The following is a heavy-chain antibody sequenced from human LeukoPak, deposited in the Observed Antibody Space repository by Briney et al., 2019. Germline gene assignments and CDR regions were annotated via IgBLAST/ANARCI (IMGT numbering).Heavy chain of an antibody. CDR1: GFTSSSYN. J-gene: IGHJ6*03. D-gene: IGHD1-26*01. V-gene: IGHV3-64*02. CDR2: IISNGRSK. CDR3: ARVKMGATINYYYYYYMDV. Sequence: PGGSLRLTCAASGFTSSSYNIKWVRQAPGKGLEHVSAIISNGRSKHYTDSVKGRFSISRDNSKSTVYLQMGSLRPEDMAVYYCARVKMGATINYYYYYYMDVWGRGTTVTVSS.